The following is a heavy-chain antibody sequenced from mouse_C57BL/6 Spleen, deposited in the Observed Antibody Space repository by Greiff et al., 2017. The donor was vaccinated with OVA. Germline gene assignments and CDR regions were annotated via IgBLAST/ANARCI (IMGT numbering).Heavy chain of an antibody. CDR1: GYTFTGYW. CDR2: ILPGSGST. J-gene: IGHJ3*01. Sequence: QVQLQQSGAELMKPGASVKLSCKATGYTFTGYWIEWVKQRPGHGLEWIGEILPGSGSTNYNGKFKGKATLTADKSSSTAYMQLSSLTSEDSAVYFCARGGAWFAYWGQGTLVTVSA. CDR3: ARGGAWFAY. V-gene: IGHV1-9*01.